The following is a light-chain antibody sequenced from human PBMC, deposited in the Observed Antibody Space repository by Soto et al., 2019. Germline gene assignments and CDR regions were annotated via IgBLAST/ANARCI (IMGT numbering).Light chain of an antibody. CDR3: QQRNSWPPIT. CDR1: QTITSNF. J-gene: IGKJ5*01. Sequence: EIVLTQSPGTLSFSPGERATLSCRASQTITSNFLAWYQLKPAQAPRLLIYGASSRATGIPDRFSGGGSGTDFTLTISSLEPEDFELYYCQQRNSWPPITFGQGTDWRL. V-gene: IGKV3D-20*02. CDR2: GAS.